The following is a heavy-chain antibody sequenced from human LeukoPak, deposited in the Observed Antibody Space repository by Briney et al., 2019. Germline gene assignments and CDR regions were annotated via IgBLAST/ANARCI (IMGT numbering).Heavy chain of an antibody. J-gene: IGHJ1*01. CDR2: IIPIFGTA. Sequence: SVKVSCKASGGTFSSYAISWARQAPGQGLEWMGGIIPIFGTANYAQKFQGRVTITTDESTSTAYMELSSLRSEDTAVYYCAGGDYTEGYFQHWGQGTLVTVSS. D-gene: IGHD4-11*01. CDR3: AGGDYTEGYFQH. V-gene: IGHV1-69*05. CDR1: GGTFSSYA.